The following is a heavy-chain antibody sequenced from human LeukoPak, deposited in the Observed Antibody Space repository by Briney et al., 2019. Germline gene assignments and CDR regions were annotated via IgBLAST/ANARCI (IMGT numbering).Heavy chain of an antibody. J-gene: IGHJ6*04. CDR1: GFTFSDYY. Sequence: GGSPRLSCAASGFTFSDYYMSWIRQAPGKGLEWVSYISSSSSYTNYADSVKGRFTIPRDNAKNSLYLQMNSLRAEDTAVYYCATTTGTYVYGMDVWGKGTTVTVSS. D-gene: IGHD1-1*01. CDR2: ISSSSSYT. CDR3: ATTTGTYVYGMDV. V-gene: IGHV3-11*06.